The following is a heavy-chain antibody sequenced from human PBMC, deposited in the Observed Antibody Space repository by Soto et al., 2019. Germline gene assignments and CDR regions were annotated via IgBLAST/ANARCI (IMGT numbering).Heavy chain of an antibody. CDR1: GFTFSSYG. J-gene: IGHJ3*02. V-gene: IGHV3-33*01. CDR2: IWYDGSNK. CDR3: CIPELLRNAFDM. D-gene: IGHD1-26*01. Sequence: QVQLVESGGGVVQPGRSLRLSCAASGFTFSSYGMHWVRQAPGKGLEWVAVIWYDGSNKYYADSVKGRFTISRDNSKNTLYLQMNSLRAEDTAVYYCCIPELLRNAFDMWGQGTIVTVSS.